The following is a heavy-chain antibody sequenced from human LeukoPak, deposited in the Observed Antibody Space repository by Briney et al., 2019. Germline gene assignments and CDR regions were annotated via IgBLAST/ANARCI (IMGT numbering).Heavy chain of an antibody. Sequence: GGSLRLSCAASGFTFSSYAVSWVRQAPGKGLEWVSAISGSGGSTYYADSVKGRFTISRDNSKNTLYLQMNSLRAEDTAVYYCANYDYVWGSYRRHYFDYWGQGTLVTVSS. D-gene: IGHD3-16*02. CDR2: ISGSGGST. V-gene: IGHV3-23*01. CDR3: ANYDYVWGSYRRHYFDY. CDR1: GFTFSSYA. J-gene: IGHJ4*02.